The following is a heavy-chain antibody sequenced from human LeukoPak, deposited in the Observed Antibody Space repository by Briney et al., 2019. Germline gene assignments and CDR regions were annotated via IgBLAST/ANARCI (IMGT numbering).Heavy chain of an antibody. J-gene: IGHJ6*02. CDR2: IYHSGST. V-gene: IGHV4-59*12. CDR3: ARGRLRYFDWLFPVDGMDV. D-gene: IGHD3-9*01. CDR1: GDSIGSYF. Sequence: SETLSLTCTVSGDSIGSYFWSWIRRSPGKGLEWIGHIYHSGSTNYNPSLKSRVTISVDTSKNQFSLKLSSVTAADTAVYYCARGRLRYFDWLFPVDGMDVWGQGTTVTVSS.